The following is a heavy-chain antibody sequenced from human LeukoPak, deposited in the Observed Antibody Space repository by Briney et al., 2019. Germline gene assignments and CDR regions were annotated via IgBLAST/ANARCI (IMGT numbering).Heavy chain of an antibody. Sequence: GGSLRLSCAASGFTCSSYAMRWVRQAPGNELEWVSVISGSDGSTYYADSVKGRFTISRDNSKNTLYLQMNSLRAEDTAVYYCAKDLYGDYMIDYWGQGTLVTVSS. CDR2: ISGSDGST. J-gene: IGHJ4*02. CDR3: AKDLYGDYMIDY. V-gene: IGHV3-23*01. D-gene: IGHD4-17*01. CDR1: GFTCSSYA.